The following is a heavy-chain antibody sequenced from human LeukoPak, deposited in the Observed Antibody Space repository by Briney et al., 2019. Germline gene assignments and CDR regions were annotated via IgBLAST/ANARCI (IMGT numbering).Heavy chain of an antibody. Sequence: KPSETLSLTCTVSGGSISSYYWSWIRQPPGKALEWIGYIHYSGRSSYNPSLKSRVSTSVDTSKSQFSLKLSSVTAADTAVYYCARTGYSSGWYEGAWGQGTLVTVSS. J-gene: IGHJ4*02. CDR2: IHYSGRS. V-gene: IGHV4-59*01. CDR3: ARTGYSSGWYEGA. D-gene: IGHD6-19*01. CDR1: GGSISSYY.